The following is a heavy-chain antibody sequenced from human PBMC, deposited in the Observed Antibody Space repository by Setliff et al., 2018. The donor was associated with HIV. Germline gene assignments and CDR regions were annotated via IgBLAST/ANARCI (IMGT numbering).Heavy chain of an antibody. CDR1: GGTFSSYA. J-gene: IGHJ3*02. V-gene: IGHV1-69*10. CDR3: ARVPRLGVPSDAFDI. D-gene: IGHD1-26*01. Sequence: ASVKVSCKASGGTFSSYAINWVRQAPGQGLEWMRGIIPVLAIAKYAQKFQGRVTITADESTSTAYMELNSQRSEDTALYYCARVPRLGVPSDAFDIWGQGTMVTVSS. CDR2: IIPVLAIA.